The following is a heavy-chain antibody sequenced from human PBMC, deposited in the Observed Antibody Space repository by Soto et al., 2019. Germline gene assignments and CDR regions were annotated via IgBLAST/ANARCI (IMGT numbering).Heavy chain of an antibody. D-gene: IGHD2-21*01. J-gene: IGHJ6*02. CDR3: AASCVGCGGFNYYGMDV. V-gene: IGHV4-31*03. CDR2: IYYSGTT. CDR1: GACISSGGYY. Sequence: QVQLQESGPGLVKPSQTLSLTCSVSGACISSGGYYWNWIRQHPGKGLEWIGYIYYSGTTYYNPSLKSRVTISVDTSKNQFSLKLSSVTAADTAVYYCAASCVGCGGFNYYGMDVWGQGTTVTVSS.